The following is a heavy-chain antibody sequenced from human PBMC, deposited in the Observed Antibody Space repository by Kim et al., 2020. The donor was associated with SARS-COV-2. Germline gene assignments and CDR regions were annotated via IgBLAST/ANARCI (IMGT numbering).Heavy chain of an antibody. CDR1: GYTFNSYW. J-gene: IGHJ3*02. V-gene: IGHV5-10-1*01. CDR3: ASERMTTYTVNDALDI. CDR2: IDPRDSYT. Sequence: GESLKISCKGSGYTFNSYWIDWVRQVPGKGLEWIGRIDPRDSYTNYSPSFEGHVTITADKSISTAFLQWASLRAADTATYYCASERMTTYTVNDALDIWGQWIMVTASS. D-gene: IGHD3-16*01.